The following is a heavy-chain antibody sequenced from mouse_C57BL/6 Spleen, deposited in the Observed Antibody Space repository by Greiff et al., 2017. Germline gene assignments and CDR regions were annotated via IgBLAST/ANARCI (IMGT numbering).Heavy chain of an antibody. CDR1: GYTFTSYW. J-gene: IGHJ2*01. D-gene: IGHD1-1*01. CDR2: IDPSDSYT. V-gene: IGHV1-50*01. Sequence: QVQLQQPGAELVKPGASVKLSCKASGYTFTSYWMQWVKQRPGQGLEWIGEIDPSDSYTNYNQKFKGKATLTVDTSSSTAYMQLSSLTSEDSAVYYCARGDYGSSSLDYWGQGTTLTVSS. CDR3: ARGDYGSSSLDY.